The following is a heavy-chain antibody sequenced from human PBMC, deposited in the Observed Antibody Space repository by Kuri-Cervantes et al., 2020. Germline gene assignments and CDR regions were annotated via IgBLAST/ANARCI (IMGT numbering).Heavy chain of an antibody. Sequence: GGSLRLSCAASGFTFSSYSMNWVRQAPGKGLEWVSYISSSSSTIYYADSVKGRFTISRDNAKNSLYLQMNSLRAEDTALYYCAKNSDSSSWSFGLYYYMDVWGKGTTVTVSS. CDR2: ISSSSSTI. V-gene: IGHV3-48*04. CDR1: GFTFSSYS. CDR3: AKNSDSSSWSFGLYYYMDV. D-gene: IGHD6-13*01. J-gene: IGHJ6*03.